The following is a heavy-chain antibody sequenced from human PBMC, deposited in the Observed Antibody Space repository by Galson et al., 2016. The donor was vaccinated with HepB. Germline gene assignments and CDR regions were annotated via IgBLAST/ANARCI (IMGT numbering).Heavy chain of an antibody. D-gene: IGHD3-9*01. CDR1: GFIFRRTG. CDR2: TSFDETNK. Sequence: SLRLSCAASGFIFRRTGMHWVRQAPGKGLEWEAGTSFDETNKHYADSVKGRFTISRDNSKNTLYLQMNGLTSEDTAVYYCAKDRELQYFDWSMPWYWGQGTLVTVSS. V-gene: IGHV3-30*18. CDR3: AKDRELQYFDWSMPWY. J-gene: IGHJ4*02.